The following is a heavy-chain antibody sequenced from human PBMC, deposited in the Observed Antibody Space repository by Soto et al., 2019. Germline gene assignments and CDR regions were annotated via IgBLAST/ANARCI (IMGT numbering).Heavy chain of an antibody. Sequence: QVHLVQSGAEVKKPGASVKVSCKGSGYGFTTYGITWVRQAPGQGLEWMAWISAHNGNTNYAQKLQGRVTVTRDTCTSTPYMELRSLRSDDTAVSYCARGRYGDYWGQGALVTASS. CDR1: GYGFTTYG. CDR2: ISAHNGNT. D-gene: IGHD1-1*01. V-gene: IGHV1-18*01. CDR3: ARGRYGDY. J-gene: IGHJ4*02.